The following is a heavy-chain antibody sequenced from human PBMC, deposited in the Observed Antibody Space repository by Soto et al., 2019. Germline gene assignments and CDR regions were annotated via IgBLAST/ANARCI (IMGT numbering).Heavy chain of an antibody. Sequence: QVQPVQSGAEMTKPGSSVKVSCQASGGTFNTYAMNWVRQAPGQGPEWMGDISPMFGAANYAPKFQGRVTITADESTGTSYMQLSSLTSEDTALYFCAREVQVHTPAFVYWGQGTLVTVSS. CDR3: AREVQVHTPAFVY. J-gene: IGHJ4*02. CDR1: GGTFNTYA. CDR2: ISPMFGAA. V-gene: IGHV1-69*19.